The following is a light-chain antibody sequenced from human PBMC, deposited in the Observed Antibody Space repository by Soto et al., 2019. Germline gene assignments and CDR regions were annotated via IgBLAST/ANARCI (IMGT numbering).Light chain of an antibody. J-gene: IGKJ1*01. CDR1: QSVSTNF. CDR2: GAS. V-gene: IGKV3-20*01. CDR3: QQYGRTSWT. Sequence: EIVLTQSPGTLSLSPGEGATLSCRASQSVSTNFFAWYQQRPGQAPRLLIYGASTRATGIPDRFSGSGSGTDFTPIISRLEPEDFAVYYCQQYGRTSWTFGQGTKVDIK.